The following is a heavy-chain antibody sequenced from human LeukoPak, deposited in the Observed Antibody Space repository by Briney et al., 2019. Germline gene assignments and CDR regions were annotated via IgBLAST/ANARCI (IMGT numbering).Heavy chain of an antibody. D-gene: IGHD2/OR15-2a*01. V-gene: IGHV4-31*03. Sequence: MSSETLSLTCTVSGGSISSGGYYWSWIRQHPGKGLEWIGCISYSGIAYYNPSLKSRVIVSVDTSRNQFSLDLSSVTAADTALYYCARVLYDYYFDFWGQGTLDTVSS. J-gene: IGHJ4*02. CDR2: ISYSGIA. CDR3: ARVLYDYYFDF. CDR1: GGSISSGGYY.